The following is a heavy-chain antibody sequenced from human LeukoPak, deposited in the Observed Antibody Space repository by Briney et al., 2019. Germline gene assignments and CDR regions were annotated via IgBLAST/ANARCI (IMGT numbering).Heavy chain of an antibody. D-gene: IGHD2-21*01. J-gene: IGHJ3*02. V-gene: IGHV3-7*01. CDR3: VRDSDYQRNSGGLYAHYDALDI. CDR2: IKADGSVK. Sequence: GGSLRLSCAASGFTVSSNYMSWVRQAPGKGLEWVANIKADGSVKHYVDSVEGRFSISRDNARSSLYLQMNSLRAEDTAVYYCVRDSDYQRNSGGLYAHYDALDIWGHGTMVTVSS. CDR1: GFTVSSNY.